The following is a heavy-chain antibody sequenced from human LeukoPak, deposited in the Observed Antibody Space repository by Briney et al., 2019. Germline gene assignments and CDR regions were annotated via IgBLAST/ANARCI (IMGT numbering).Heavy chain of an antibody. CDR1: AFTFSDYY. J-gene: IGHJ6*02. D-gene: IGHD5-24*01. V-gene: IGHV3-11*01. Sequence: GGSLRLSCAASAFTFSDYYMSWIRQAPGKGLKWVSYISSSGSTIYYADSVKGRFTISRDNAKNSLYLQMNSLRAEDTAVYYCAAGRDGYNQAYYYYYGMDVWGQGTTVTVSS. CDR2: ISSSGSTI. CDR3: AAGRDGYNQAYYYYYGMDV.